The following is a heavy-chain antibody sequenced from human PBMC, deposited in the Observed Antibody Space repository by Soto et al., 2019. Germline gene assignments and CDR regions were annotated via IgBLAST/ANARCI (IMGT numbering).Heavy chain of an antibody. J-gene: IGHJ4*02. CDR3: ARSPGYALYYFNC. CDR2: IYYSGST. Sequence: QVQLQESGPGLVKPSQTLSLTCTVSGGSISSSSYYWGWIRQPPGKGLEWIGSIYYSGSTYYNPSLKCRIPITQDTSKNQFSRKLSAVTARAPGVYYGARSPGYALYYFNCWGQGALVTVSS. V-gene: IGHV4-39*01. CDR1: GGSISSSSYY. D-gene: IGHD2-2*01.